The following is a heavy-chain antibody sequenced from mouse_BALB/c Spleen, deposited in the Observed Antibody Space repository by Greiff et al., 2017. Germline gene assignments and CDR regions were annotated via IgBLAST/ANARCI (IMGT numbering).Heavy chain of an antibody. D-gene: IGHD4-1*01. V-gene: IGHV14-3*02. J-gene: IGHJ4*01. Sequence: EVQLQQSGAALVKPGASVKLSCTASGFNIKDTYMHWVKQRPEQGLEWIGRIDPANGNTKYDPKFQGKATITADTSSNTAYLQLSSLTSEDTAVYYCARRRLVYAMDYWGQGTSVTVST. CDR1: GFNIKDTY. CDR2: IDPANGNT. CDR3: ARRRLVYAMDY.